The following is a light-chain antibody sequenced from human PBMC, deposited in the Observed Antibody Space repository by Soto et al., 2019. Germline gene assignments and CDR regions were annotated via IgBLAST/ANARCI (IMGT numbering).Light chain of an antibody. CDR1: QSVSNNF. V-gene: IGKV3-20*01. Sequence: EIVLTQSPGTLSLSPGERATLSCRASQSVSNNFLAWYQQKPGQAPRLLVYGASSRRTGIPDRFSGSGSGTDFTLTISRLEPEDFAVYYCQQYGGSPYTFGQGTNVDIK. CDR2: GAS. J-gene: IGKJ2*01. CDR3: QQYGGSPYT.